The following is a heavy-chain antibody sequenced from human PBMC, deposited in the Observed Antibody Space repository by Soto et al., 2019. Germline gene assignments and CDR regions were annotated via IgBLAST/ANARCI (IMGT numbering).Heavy chain of an antibody. J-gene: IGHJ4*02. CDR3: AKEGRPRYSSGWYRYFDY. CDR1: GFTFSSYA. Sequence: GGSLRLSCAASGFTFSSYAMSWFRQAPGKGLEWVSAISGSGGSTYYADSVKGRFTISRDNSKNTLYLQMNSLRAEDTAVYYCAKEGRPRYSSGWYRYFDYWGQGTLVTVSS. CDR2: ISGSGGST. D-gene: IGHD6-19*01. V-gene: IGHV3-23*01.